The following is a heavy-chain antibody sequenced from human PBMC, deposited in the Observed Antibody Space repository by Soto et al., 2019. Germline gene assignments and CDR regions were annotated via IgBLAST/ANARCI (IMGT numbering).Heavy chain of an antibody. D-gene: IGHD1-26*01. J-gene: IGHJ4*02. CDR1: GGTFSSYA. CDR2: IIPIFGTA. CDR3: ARDFGKWELAPFYY. V-gene: IGHV1-69*05. Sequence: ASVKVSCKASGGTFSSYAISWVRQAPGQGLEWMGGIIPIFGTANYAQKFQGRVTITTDESTSTAYMELRSLRSDDTAVYYCARDFGKWELAPFYYWGQGTLVPVYS.